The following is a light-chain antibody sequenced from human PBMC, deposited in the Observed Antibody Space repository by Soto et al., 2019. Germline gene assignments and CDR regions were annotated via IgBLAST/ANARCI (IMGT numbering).Light chain of an antibody. J-gene: IGLJ1*01. V-gene: IGLV2-23*01. CDR2: EGS. CDR3: CSYAGSTWV. Sequence: QSALTQPASVSGSPGQSITISCTGTSSDVGRYSLVSWYQQHPGKAPKLMIYEGSKRPSGVSNRFSGSKSGNTASLTISGLQAEDESDYSCCSYAGSTWVFGTGTKLTVL. CDR1: SSDVGRYSL.